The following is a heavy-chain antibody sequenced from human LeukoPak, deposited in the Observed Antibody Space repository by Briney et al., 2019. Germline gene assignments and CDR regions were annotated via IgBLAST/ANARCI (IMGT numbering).Heavy chain of an antibody. Sequence: SETLCLTCTVSGGSINSGVYYWSWIRQPAGKGLEWIGRIYTNGNSDYDPSLESRVTISLDTSKNQFSLKLSSVTAADTAVYYCARERSLGYCSSTSCYWIDYWGQGTLVTVSS. J-gene: IGHJ4*02. V-gene: IGHV4-61*02. CDR2: IYTNGNS. CDR1: GGSINSGVYY. CDR3: ARERSLGYCSSTSCYWIDY. D-gene: IGHD2-2*01.